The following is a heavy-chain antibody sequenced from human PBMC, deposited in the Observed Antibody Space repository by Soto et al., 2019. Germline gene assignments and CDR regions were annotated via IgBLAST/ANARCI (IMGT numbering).Heavy chain of an antibody. D-gene: IGHD2-15*01. CDR2: INYSGTT. CDR3: AREGAPVAYRRTCYDARLDP. CDR1: GGSVSSCPYY. V-gene: IGHV4-61*01. J-gene: IGHJ5*02. Sequence: SETLSLTCTVSGGSVSSCPYYWTWIRHPPGKGLEWIGYINYSGTTHYNPSLKSRVSISIDASMNQFSLKLSSVTAADTAVYYCAREGAPVAYRRTCYDARLDPWGMGTLVPVAS.